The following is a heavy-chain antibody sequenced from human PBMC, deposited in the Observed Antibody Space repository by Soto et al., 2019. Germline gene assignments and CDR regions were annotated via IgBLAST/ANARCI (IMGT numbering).Heavy chain of an antibody. Sequence: QVQLVQSGAEVKKPGASVKVSCKASGYTFTSYGISWVRQAPGQGLEWMGWISGYNGNTNYAQKLQGRVTMTTDTSPSTACIEVRSLRSDDTAVYYCARDFIDPAAQTSNYFDYWGQGTLVTVSS. CDR2: ISGYNGNT. D-gene: IGHD2-2*01. CDR3: ARDFIDPAAQTSNYFDY. V-gene: IGHV1-18*01. CDR1: GYTFTSYG. J-gene: IGHJ4*02.